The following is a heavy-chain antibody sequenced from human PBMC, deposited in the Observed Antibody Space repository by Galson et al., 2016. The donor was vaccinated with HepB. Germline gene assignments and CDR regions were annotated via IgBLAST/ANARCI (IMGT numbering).Heavy chain of an antibody. D-gene: IGHD6-19*01. J-gene: IGHJ4*02. CDR2: ICNDGSTK. Sequence: SLRLSCAASGFTFSSYGMHWVRQAPGKGLEWLAGICNDGSTKNYVDSVKGRFTISRDNSKNALYLQMHSLRAEDTAVYFCAREGAEMAVAGTALDYWGQGTLVTVSA. V-gene: IGHV3-33*01. CDR1: GFTFSSYG. CDR3: AREGAEMAVAGTALDY.